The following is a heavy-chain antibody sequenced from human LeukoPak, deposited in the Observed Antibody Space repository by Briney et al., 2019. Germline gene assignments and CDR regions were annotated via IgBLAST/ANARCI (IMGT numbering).Heavy chain of an antibody. Sequence: ASLKVSCKASGYTFIDYYMHWVRQAPGQGLEWVGWMNPNTGGTNYAQKYQGRVTMTSDTSITTFYMELSNLESADTAIYYCARDVFAAYITHHKFDPWGQGTLVTVSS. CDR3: ARDVFAAYITHHKFDP. J-gene: IGHJ5*02. CDR1: GYTFIDYY. V-gene: IGHV1-2*02. CDR2: MNPNTGGT. D-gene: IGHD3-10*02.